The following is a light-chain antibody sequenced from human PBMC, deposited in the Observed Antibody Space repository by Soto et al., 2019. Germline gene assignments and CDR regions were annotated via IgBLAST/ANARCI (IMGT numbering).Light chain of an antibody. CDR2: SAS. CDR3: QQYSSWPTT. J-gene: IGKJ1*01. V-gene: IGKV3-15*01. Sequence: EIVMTQSPGTLSLSPGERATLSCSASQSISNNLAWYQQKPGQAPRLLIYSASTRATDFPARFSGGGSGTDFTLTISGLQSEDFAVYYCQQYSSWPTTFGQGTKVDI. CDR1: QSISNN.